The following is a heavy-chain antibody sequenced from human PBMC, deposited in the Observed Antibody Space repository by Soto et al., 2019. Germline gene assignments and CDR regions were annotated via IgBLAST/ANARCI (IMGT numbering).Heavy chain of an antibody. CDR3: AKASQVPGIAAAGAAGGGLYFDY. J-gene: IGHJ4*02. D-gene: IGHD6-13*01. CDR1: GFTFSSYA. Sequence: EVQLLESGGGLVQPGGSLRLSCAASGFTFSSYAMSWVRQAPGKGLEWVSDISGSGGSTYYADSVKGRFTISSDHPKNTQYLQMNRVIAEDSAGYYCAKASQVPGIAAAGAAGGGLYFDYWGRGTLVTVAA. CDR2: ISGSGGST. V-gene: IGHV3-23*01.